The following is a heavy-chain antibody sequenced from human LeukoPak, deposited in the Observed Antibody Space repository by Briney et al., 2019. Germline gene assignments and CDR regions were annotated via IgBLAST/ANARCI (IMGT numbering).Heavy chain of an antibody. Sequence: ASVKVSCKASGYTFTSYGISWVRQAPGQGLEWMGWISAYNGNTNYAQKFQDRVTMTRDTSTSTVYMELSSLRSEDTAVYYCARDLTTISMTVVAPTFDYWGQGTLVTVSS. CDR3: ARDLTTISMTVVAPTFDY. CDR1: GYTFTSYG. V-gene: IGHV1-18*01. D-gene: IGHD3-22*01. CDR2: ISAYNGNT. J-gene: IGHJ4*02.